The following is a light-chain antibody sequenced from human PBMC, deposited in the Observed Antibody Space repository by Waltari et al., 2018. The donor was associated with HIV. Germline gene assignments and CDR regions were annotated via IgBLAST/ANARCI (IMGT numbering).Light chain of an antibody. CDR3: QHYSNWPPWT. Sequence: EILMTQSPATLSVSPGERVNLSCRASQSVSTNLAWYQQKPGQAPRLLIYGASFTATDIPARFSASGSGTEFTLTINSLQSEDFAVYYCQHYSNWPPWTFGQGTRVEFK. CDR1: QSVSTN. V-gene: IGKV3-15*01. J-gene: IGKJ1*01. CDR2: GAS.